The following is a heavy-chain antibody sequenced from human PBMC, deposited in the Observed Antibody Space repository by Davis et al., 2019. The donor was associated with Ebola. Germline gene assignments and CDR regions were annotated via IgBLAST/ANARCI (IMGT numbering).Heavy chain of an antibody. CDR2: IYFIGST. V-gene: IGHV4-59*01. D-gene: IGHD2-8*01. CDR3: ARIVKYCIDAVCQNWFDP. CDR1: GGSIGSYY. J-gene: IGHJ5*02. Sequence: MPGGSLRLSCTISGGSIGSYYWGWIRQPPGKGLEWIGYIYFIGSTKYNPSLKSRVTMSVDTSKNQFSLNLSSVTAADTAVYYCARIVKYCIDAVCQNWFDPWGQGTLVTVSS.